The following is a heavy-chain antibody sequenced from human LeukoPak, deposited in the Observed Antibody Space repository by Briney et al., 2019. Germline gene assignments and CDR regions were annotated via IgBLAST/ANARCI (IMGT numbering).Heavy chain of an antibody. D-gene: IGHD6-13*01. Sequence: GGSLRLSCAASGFTFSSYEMNWVRQAPGKGLEWVSYISSSGSTIYYADSVKGRFTISRDNAKNSLYLQMNSLRAEDTAVYYCARVSSSWDYGMDVWRQGTTVTVSS. CDR3: ARVSSSWDYGMDV. V-gene: IGHV3-48*03. J-gene: IGHJ6*02. CDR1: GFTFSSYE. CDR2: ISSSGSTI.